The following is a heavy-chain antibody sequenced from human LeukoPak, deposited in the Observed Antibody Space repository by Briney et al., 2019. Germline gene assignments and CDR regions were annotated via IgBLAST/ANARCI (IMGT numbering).Heavy chain of an antibody. D-gene: IGHD4-11*01. J-gene: IGHJ5*02. V-gene: IGHV3-7*01. Sequence: TGGSLRLSCAASGFTFSTYWMSWVRQAPGKGLEWVANIKEDGGEKNYVDSVKGRFTISRDNARNSLYLQMNSLRAEDTAMYYCATYSRSSGWFDPRGQGTLVTVSS. CDR1: GFTFSTYW. CDR3: ATYSRSSGWFDP. CDR2: IKEDGGEK.